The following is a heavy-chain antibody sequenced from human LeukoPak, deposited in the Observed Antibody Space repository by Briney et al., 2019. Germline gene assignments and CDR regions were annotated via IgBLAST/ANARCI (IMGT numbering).Heavy chain of an antibody. J-gene: IGHJ6*03. CDR2: INHSGSA. CDR1: SGSFSDYDY. Sequence: SETLSLTCAVYSGSFSDYDYWSWIRQPPGKGLEWIGEINHSGSANYNPSLKRRVTISADMSKNQFSLRLTSVTAADTAVYYCARRVTVRYYMDVWGKGTPVIVSS. D-gene: IGHD4-11*01. V-gene: IGHV4-34*01. CDR3: ARRVTVRYYMDV.